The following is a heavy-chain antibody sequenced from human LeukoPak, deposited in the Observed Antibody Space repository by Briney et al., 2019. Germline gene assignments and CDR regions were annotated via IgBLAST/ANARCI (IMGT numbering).Heavy chain of an antibody. CDR2: IRYDGSNK. V-gene: IGHV3-30*02. J-gene: IGHJ5*02. Sequence: AGGSLRLSCAASGFPFSSYGMHWVRQAPGKGLEWVAFIRYDGSNKNYADSVKGRFTISRDNSKNTLYLQMNSLRVEDTAVYYCAKENLALYNYFDPWGQGTLVTVSS. CDR1: GFPFSSYG. CDR3: AKENLALYNYFDP.